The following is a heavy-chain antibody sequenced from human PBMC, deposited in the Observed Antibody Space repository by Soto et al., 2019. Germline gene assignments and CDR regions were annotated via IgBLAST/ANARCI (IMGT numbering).Heavy chain of an antibody. CDR1: GGSVNSDSYY. D-gene: IGHD3-10*01. Sequence: QVQLQESGPGLVKPSGTLSLTCTVSGGSVNSDSYYWSWIQQPPGERLECIGSLYYSGSTNYTPSRKIRVTVAVSTTKNPFTLKVSSVTVADTDFYVCASESREFSSSGGLDVGGHGTTVTVSS. J-gene: IGHJ6*02. CDR2: LYYSGST. CDR3: ASESREFSSSGGLDV. V-gene: IGHV4-61*01.